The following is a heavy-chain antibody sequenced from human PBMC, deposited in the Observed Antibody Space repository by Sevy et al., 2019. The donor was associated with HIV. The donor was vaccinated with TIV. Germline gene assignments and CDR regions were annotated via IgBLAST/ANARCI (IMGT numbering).Heavy chain of an antibody. CDR2: IRSKAYGGTT. V-gene: IGHV3-49*03. Sequence: GGSLRLSCTASGFTFGDYAMSWFRQAPGKGLEWVGFIRSKAYGGTTEYAASVKGGFTISRDDSKSIAYLQMNSLKTEDTAVYYCTRDYSSSWFPTPTRNVNAFDIWGQGTMVTVSS. J-gene: IGHJ3*02. D-gene: IGHD6-13*01. CDR3: TRDYSSSWFPTPTRNVNAFDI. CDR1: GFTFGDYA.